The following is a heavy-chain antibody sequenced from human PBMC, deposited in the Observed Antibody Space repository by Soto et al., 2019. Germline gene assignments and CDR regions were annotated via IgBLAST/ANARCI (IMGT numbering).Heavy chain of an antibody. CDR1: GFTFDTHA. V-gene: IGHV3-23*01. CDR3: AMVSALDFWGGHFFLGWFDS. CDR2: ISATGFSK. D-gene: IGHD3-3*01. Sequence: EVRLLESGGGFVRPGGSLRLACSASGFTFDTHAMAWVRQAPGKGLEWVASISATGFSKYHADSVKGRITISRDNSNNTVYLPMKPVRAEDTAVYIWAMVSALDFWGGHFFLGWFDSGGEGTEVPVSS. J-gene: IGHJ5*01.